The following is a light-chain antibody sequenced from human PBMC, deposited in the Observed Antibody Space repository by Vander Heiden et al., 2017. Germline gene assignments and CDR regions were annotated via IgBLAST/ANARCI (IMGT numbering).Light chain of an antibody. Sequence: QSALTQPRSVSGSPGQSVTISCTGTSSDVGGYNYVSWYQQHPGKAPKLMIKDVNKRPSGVPDRFSGFKSGNTASLTIFGLQAEDEADYYCCSYAGTYSWVFGGGTKLTVL. J-gene: IGLJ3*02. CDR2: DVN. V-gene: IGLV2-11*01. CDR1: SSDVGGYNY. CDR3: CSYAGTYSWV.